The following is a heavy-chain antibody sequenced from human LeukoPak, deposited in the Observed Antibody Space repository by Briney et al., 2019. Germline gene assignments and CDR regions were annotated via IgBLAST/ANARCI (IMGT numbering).Heavy chain of an antibody. D-gene: IGHD5-18*01. CDR1: GGSISSYY. Sequence: PSETLSLTCTVSGGSISSYYWSWIRQPPGKGLEWIGYIYTSGSTNYNPSLKSRVTISVDTSKNQFSLKLSSVTAADTAVYYCARKLFEDTGKRPPGYYYMDVWGKGTTVTVSS. CDR3: ARKLFEDTGKRPPGYYYMDV. CDR2: IYTSGST. V-gene: IGHV4-4*09. J-gene: IGHJ6*03.